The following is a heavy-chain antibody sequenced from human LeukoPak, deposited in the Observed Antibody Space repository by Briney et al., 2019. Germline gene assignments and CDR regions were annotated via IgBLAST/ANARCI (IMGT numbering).Heavy chain of an antibody. CDR2: IYPGDSDT. Sequence: GESLKISCKGSGYSFTSYWIGWVRQMPGKGLEWMGIIYPGDSDTSYSPSFQGQVTISADKSISTAYLQWSSLKASDTAMYYCARSTYYDFWSGQLSDAFDIWGQGTMVTVSS. CDR1: GYSFTSYW. J-gene: IGHJ3*02. V-gene: IGHV5-51*01. D-gene: IGHD3-3*01. CDR3: ARSTYYDFWSGQLSDAFDI.